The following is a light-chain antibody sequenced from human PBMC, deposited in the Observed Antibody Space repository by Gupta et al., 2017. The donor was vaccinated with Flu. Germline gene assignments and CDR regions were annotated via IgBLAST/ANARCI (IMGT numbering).Light chain of an antibody. J-gene: IGKJ5*01. Sequence: RATRSCSASQRVRNNYLAWYQQIAGQAPRLLIYGASSSVTGIPDNFSGGGSGTDFTLTIGRLDPEDSAVYYCQRYGTSPQLTFGQGTRLEI. V-gene: IGKV3-20*01. CDR2: GAS. CDR3: QRYGTSPQLT. CDR1: QRVRNNY.